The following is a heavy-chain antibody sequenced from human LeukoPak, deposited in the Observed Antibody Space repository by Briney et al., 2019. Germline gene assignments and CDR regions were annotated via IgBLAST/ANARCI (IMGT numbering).Heavy chain of an antibody. Sequence: ASVKVSFKASGYTFTVYYMYWVRQAPGQGLEWMGWINPNSGGTNYAQKFQGRVTMTRDTSISTAYMELSRLRSDDTAVYYCARAPEYYDFRGGYYLNCFDPWGQGTLVTVSS. J-gene: IGHJ5*02. V-gene: IGHV1-2*02. CDR2: INPNSGGT. CDR3: ARAPEYYDFRGGYYLNCFDP. CDR1: GYTFTVYY. D-gene: IGHD3-3*01.